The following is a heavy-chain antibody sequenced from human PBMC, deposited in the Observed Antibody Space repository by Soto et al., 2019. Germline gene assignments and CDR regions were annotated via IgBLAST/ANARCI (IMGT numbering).Heavy chain of an antibody. V-gene: IGHV3-23*01. J-gene: IGHJ3*02. Sequence: XGSLRLSCAASGFTFSSYAMSWVRQAPGKGLEWVSAISGSGGSTYYADSVKGRFTISRDNSKNTLYLQMNSLRAEDTAVYYCAKGTPFMVRGVEGAFDIWGQGTMVTVSS. CDR1: GFTFSSYA. CDR3: AKGTPFMVRGVEGAFDI. D-gene: IGHD3-10*01. CDR2: ISGSGGST.